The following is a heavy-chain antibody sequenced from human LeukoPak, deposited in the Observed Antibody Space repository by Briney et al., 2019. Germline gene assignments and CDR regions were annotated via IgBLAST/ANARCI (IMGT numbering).Heavy chain of an antibody. D-gene: IGHD7-27*01. CDR2: INHSGST. Sequence: SETLSLTCAVYGGSFSGYYWSWIRQPPGKGLEWIGEINHSGSTNYNPSLKSRVTISVDTSKNQFSLKLSSVTAADTAVYYCARAAWGGQGVDYWGQGTLVTVSS. CDR1: GGSFSGYY. V-gene: IGHV4-34*01. J-gene: IGHJ4*02. CDR3: ARAAWGGQGVDY.